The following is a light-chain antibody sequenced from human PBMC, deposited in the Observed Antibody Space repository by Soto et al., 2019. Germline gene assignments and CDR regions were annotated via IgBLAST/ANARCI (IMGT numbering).Light chain of an antibody. J-gene: IGLJ1*01. CDR1: GRDIGAYDY. V-gene: IGLV2-14*01. CDR2: GVK. CDR3: SSYTTSYFYV. Sequence: QSVLTQPASVSGSPGQSITISYTGSGRDIGAYDYVSWYQQHPGKAPKLLIYGVKNRPSGVSYRFSASKSAFTASLTISGLQAEDEAHYYCSSYTTSYFYVFGPGTKLTVL.